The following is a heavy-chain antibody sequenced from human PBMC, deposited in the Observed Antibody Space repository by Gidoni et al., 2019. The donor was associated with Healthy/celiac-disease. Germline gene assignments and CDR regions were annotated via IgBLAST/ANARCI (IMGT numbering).Heavy chain of an antibody. CDR3: ACCSGGSCYSDYYYYGMDV. Sequence: QVQLVQSGAEVKKPGASVKVSCKASGYTFTGYYMHWVRQAPGQGLEWMGRINPNSGGTNYAQKFQGRVTMTRDTSISTAYMELSRLRSDDTAVYYCACCSGGSCYSDYYYYGMDVWGQGTTVTVSS. J-gene: IGHJ6*02. V-gene: IGHV1-2*06. CDR1: GYTFTGYY. D-gene: IGHD2-15*01. CDR2: INPNSGGT.